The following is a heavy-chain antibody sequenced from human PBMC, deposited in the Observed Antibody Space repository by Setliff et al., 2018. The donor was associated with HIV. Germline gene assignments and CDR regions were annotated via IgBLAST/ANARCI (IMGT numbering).Heavy chain of an antibody. CDR2: IYYSGST. Sequence: SETLSLTCTVSGGSISNYYWSWIRQPPGKGLEWIGYIYYSGSTNYNPSLKSRVTILVDSSRNQFSLRLNSVTAADTAVYYCARHRYYDILFDPWGQGTLVTVSS. V-gene: IGHV4-59*08. J-gene: IGHJ5*02. CDR1: GGSISNYY. CDR3: ARHRYYDILFDP. D-gene: IGHD3-9*01.